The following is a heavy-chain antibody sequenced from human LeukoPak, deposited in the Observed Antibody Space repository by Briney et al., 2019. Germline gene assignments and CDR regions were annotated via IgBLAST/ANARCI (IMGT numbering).Heavy chain of an antibody. CDR2: ISYTGST. Sequence: SETLSLTCTVSGGSISTYYWTWIRQPPGKGPEWIGYISYTGSTNYNPSLKSRVTISVDTSKNQISLKVSSVTAADTAVYYCARTAAKEMVPLIWGQGTLVTVSS. V-gene: IGHV4-59*01. CDR1: GGSISTYY. J-gene: IGHJ4*02. CDR3: ARTAAKEMVPLI. D-gene: IGHD5-24*01.